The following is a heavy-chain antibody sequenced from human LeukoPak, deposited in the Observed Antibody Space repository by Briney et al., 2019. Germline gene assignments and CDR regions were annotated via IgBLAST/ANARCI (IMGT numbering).Heavy chain of an antibody. CDR2: IYTSGST. CDR3: ARDPINYYDSSGRSY. J-gene: IGHJ4*02. Sequence: SETLSLTCTVSGGSISSGSYYWSWIRQPAGKGLEWIGRIYTSGSTNYNPSLKSRVTISVDTSKNQFSLKLSSVTAADTAVYYCARDPINYYDSSGRSYWGQGTLVTVSS. D-gene: IGHD3-22*01. CDR1: GGSISSGSYY. V-gene: IGHV4-61*02.